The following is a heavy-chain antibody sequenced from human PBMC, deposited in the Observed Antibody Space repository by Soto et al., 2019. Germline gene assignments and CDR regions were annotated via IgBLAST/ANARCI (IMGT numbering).Heavy chain of an antibody. J-gene: IGHJ5*02. CDR3: ARVPDR. CDR1: GDSISNGDYY. V-gene: IGHV4-30-2*01. D-gene: IGHD2-2*01. CDR2: IYHSGST. Sequence: SLPLSLTCTVSGDSISNGDYYRSCIRQPPGKGLEWIGYIYHSGSTYYNPSLKRRVTISVDRPKNQFSLKLSSVTAADTAVYYCARVPDRWGQGTLVTVSS.